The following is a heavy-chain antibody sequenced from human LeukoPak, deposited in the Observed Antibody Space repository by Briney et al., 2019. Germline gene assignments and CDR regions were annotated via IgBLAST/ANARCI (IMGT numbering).Heavy chain of an antibody. D-gene: IGHD3-22*01. CDR3: ARDGAPNYYDSSGYLLAFDI. J-gene: IGHJ3*02. V-gene: IGHV1-2*02. Sequence: ASVTVSCKASGYTFTGYYMHWVRQAPGQGLEWMGWINPNSGGTNYAQRFQGRVTMTRDTSISTAYMELSRLRSDDTAVYYCARDGAPNYYDSSGYLLAFDIWGRGTMVTVSS. CDR1: GYTFTGYY. CDR2: INPNSGGT.